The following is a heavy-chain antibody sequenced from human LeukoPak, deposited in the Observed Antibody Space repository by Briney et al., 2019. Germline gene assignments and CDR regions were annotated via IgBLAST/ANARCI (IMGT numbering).Heavy chain of an antibody. V-gene: IGHV3-23*01. CDR1: GLTFSSYA. CDR2: IFGSGDRT. CDR3: ARDPMDKLQTMDAFDI. J-gene: IGHJ3*02. D-gene: IGHD2-2*03. Sequence: GGSLRLSCVASGLTFSSYAMTWVRQAPGKGLEWVSTIFGSGDRTQYTDSVKGRFTISRDNSKNTLYLQMNSLRAEDTAVYYCARDPMDKLQTMDAFDIWGQGTMVTVSS.